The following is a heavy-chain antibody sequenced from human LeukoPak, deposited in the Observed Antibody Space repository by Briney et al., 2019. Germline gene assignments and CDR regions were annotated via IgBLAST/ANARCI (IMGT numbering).Heavy chain of an antibody. CDR2: IIPIFGTT. Sequence: GASVKVSCKASGGTFSSYAINWVRQAPGQGLEWMGGIIPIFGTTNYAQKFQGRVTITADKSTSTAYMELSSLRSEDTAVCYCARGGWLQLENNWFDPWGQGTLVTVSS. J-gene: IGHJ5*02. D-gene: IGHD5-24*01. CDR1: GGTFSSYA. V-gene: IGHV1-69*06. CDR3: ARGGWLQLENNWFDP.